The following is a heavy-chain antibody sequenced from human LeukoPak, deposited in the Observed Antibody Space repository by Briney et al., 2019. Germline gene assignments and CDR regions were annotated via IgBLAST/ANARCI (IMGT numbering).Heavy chain of an antibody. CDR1: GYTFSIYG. CDR3: ARDNGHKGVDH. D-gene: IGHD2-21*01. Sequence: ASVKVSCKASGYTFSIYGISWLRQAPGQELEWLGWIGPWNGNTNYAQKFQGRVTMTADTSTSTLYMEVRSLRSDDTAVYYCARDNGHKGVDHWGQGTLVLVSS. CDR2: IGPWNGNT. V-gene: IGHV1-18*01. J-gene: IGHJ4*02.